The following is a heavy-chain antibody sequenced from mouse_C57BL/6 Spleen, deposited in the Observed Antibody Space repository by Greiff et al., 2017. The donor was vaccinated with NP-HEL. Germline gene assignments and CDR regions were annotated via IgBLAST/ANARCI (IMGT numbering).Heavy chain of an antibody. D-gene: IGHD1-1*01. V-gene: IGHV5-17*01. J-gene: IGHJ1*03. CDR3: ARCPLRYGYFDV. CDR2: ISSGSSTI. Sequence: EVKVVESGGGLVKPGGSLKLSCAASGFTFSDYGMHWVRQAPEKGLEWVAYISSGSSTIYYADTVKGRFTISRDNAKNTLFLQMTSLMSEDTAMYYCARCPLRYGYFDVWGTGTTVTVSS. CDR1: GFTFSDYG.